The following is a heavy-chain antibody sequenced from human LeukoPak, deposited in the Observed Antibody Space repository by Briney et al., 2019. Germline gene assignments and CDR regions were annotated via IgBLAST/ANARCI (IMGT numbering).Heavy chain of an antibody. Sequence: SETLSLTCTVSGDSISIYYWSWLRQPAGKGLEWIGRIYTSGSTNYNPSLKTRVSMSVDTSENQFSLKLNSVTAADTAVYYCARGSYYYDSRGNRDAFDIWGQGTMVTVSS. D-gene: IGHD3-22*01. CDR2: IYTSGST. CDR3: ARGSYYYDSRGNRDAFDI. CDR1: GDSISIYY. J-gene: IGHJ3*02. V-gene: IGHV4-4*07.